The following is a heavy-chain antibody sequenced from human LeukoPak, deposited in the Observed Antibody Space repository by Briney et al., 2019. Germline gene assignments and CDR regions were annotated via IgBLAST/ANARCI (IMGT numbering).Heavy chain of an antibody. CDR3: ARSATVTTGYFDY. V-gene: IGHV4-39*07. J-gene: IGHJ4*02. Sequence: SETLSLTCSVSGGSISSTGHCWGWIRQSPEKGLDWIGSIYSNGNTYYNPSVKSRVTMSVDTSKNQFSLKLTPMTAAETAVYYCARSATVTTGYFDYWGQGALVTVSS. D-gene: IGHD4-17*01. CDR2: IYSNGNT. CDR1: GGSISSTGHC.